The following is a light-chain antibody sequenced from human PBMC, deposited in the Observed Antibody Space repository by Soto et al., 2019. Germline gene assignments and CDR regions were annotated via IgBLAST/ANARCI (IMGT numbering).Light chain of an antibody. Sequence: DIQMTQSPSSLSASVGDRVTITCRATQDISNYLAWYQQKPGKVPNLLIYAASTLQSGVPSRFSGSGSGTDFTLTISSLQHEDVATYYCQKYNSAPPWTFGQGTKVEI. CDR1: QDISNY. V-gene: IGKV1-27*01. CDR3: QKYNSAPPWT. CDR2: AAS. J-gene: IGKJ1*01.